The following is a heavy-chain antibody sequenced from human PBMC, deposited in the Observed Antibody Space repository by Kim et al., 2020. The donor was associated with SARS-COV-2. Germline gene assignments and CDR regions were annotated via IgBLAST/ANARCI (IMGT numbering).Heavy chain of an antibody. CDR1: GYTFTSYY. D-gene: IGHD3-3*01. Sequence: ASVKVSCKASGYTFTSYYMHWVRQAPGQGLEWMGIINPSGGSTSYAQKFQGRVTMTRDTSTSTVYMELSSLRSEDTAVYYCARMPMYYDFWSGPQYYYGMDVWGQGTTVTVSS. CDR2: INPSGGST. J-gene: IGHJ6*02. V-gene: IGHV1-46*01. CDR3: ARMPMYYDFWSGPQYYYGMDV.